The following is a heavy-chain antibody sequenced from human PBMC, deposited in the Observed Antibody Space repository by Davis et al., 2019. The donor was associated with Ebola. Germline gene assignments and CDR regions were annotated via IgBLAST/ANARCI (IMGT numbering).Heavy chain of an antibody. CDR1: GFTFSSYS. V-gene: IGHV3-21*01. CDR3: ASSDILTGNKGYYYGMDV. CDR2: ISSSSSYI. J-gene: IGHJ6*04. Sequence: GESLKISCAASGFTFSSYSMNWVRQAPGKGLEWVSSISSSSSYIYYADSVKGRFTISRDNAKNSLYLQMNSLRAEDTAVYYCASSDILTGNKGYYYGMDVWGKGTTVTVSS. D-gene: IGHD3-9*01.